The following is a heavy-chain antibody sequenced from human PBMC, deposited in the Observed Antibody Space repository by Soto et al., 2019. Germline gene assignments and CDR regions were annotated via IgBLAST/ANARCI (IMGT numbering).Heavy chain of an antibody. J-gene: IGHJ3*02. D-gene: IGHD1-26*01. CDR1: GFTFSSYG. CDR3: AKDVWELLGAFDI. V-gene: IGHV3-30*18. CDR2: ISYDGSNK. Sequence: GGSLRLSCAASGFTFSSYGMHWVRQAPGKGLEWVAVISYDGSNKYYADSVKGRFTISRDNSKNTLYLQMNSLRAEDTAVYYCAKDVWELLGAFDIWGQGTMVTVSS.